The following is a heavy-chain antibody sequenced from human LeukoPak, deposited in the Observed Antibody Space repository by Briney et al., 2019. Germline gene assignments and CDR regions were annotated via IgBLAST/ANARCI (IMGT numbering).Heavy chain of an antibody. CDR3: ARGRYSGSHSAFDI. V-gene: IGHV3-30*04. CDR1: GFTFSSYA. Sequence: GGSLRLSCAASGFTFSSYAMHWVRQAPGKGLEWVAVISYDGSNKYYADSVKGRFTISRDNSKNTLYPQINSLRAEDTAVYYCARGRYSGSHSAFDIWGQGTMVTVSS. J-gene: IGHJ3*02. D-gene: IGHD1-26*01. CDR2: ISYDGSNK.